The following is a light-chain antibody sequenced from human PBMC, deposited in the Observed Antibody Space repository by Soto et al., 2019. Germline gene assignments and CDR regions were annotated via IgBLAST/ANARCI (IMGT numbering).Light chain of an antibody. V-gene: IGLV1-51*01. CDR3: GTWDTSLSAYV. CDR1: SSNIGNKY. CDR2: DND. J-gene: IGLJ1*01. Sequence: QSVLTQPPSVSAAPGQKVTISCSGSSSNIGNKYVSWYHQVPGRAPKLLIYDNDQRPSGIPDRFSGSTSGTSATLGITGLQPGDEADYYCGTWDTSLSAYVFGTGTKLTVL.